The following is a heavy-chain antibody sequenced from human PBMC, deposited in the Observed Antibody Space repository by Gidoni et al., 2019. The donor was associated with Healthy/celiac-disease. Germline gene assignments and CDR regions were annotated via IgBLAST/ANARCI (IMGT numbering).Heavy chain of an antibody. CDR3: AKDFFGSGSYPTDDAFDI. D-gene: IGHD3-10*01. Sequence: EVQLLESGGGLVQPGGSLRLSCAASGFTFSSSAMSWVRQAPGKGLEWVSAISGSGGSTYYADSVKGRFTISRDNSKNTLYLQMNSLRAEDTAVYYCAKDFFGSGSYPTDDAFDIWDQGTMVTVSS. CDR2: ISGSGGST. CDR1: GFTFSSSA. V-gene: IGHV3-23*01. J-gene: IGHJ3*02.